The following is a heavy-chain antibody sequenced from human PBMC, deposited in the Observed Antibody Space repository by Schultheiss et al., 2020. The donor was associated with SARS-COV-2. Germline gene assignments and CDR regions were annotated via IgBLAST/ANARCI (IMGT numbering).Heavy chain of an antibody. J-gene: IGHJ4*02. D-gene: IGHD6-13*01. CDR1: GGSISSSSYY. CDR2: IYHSGST. CDR3: ARCIAAAGLIDY. Sequence: SETLSLTCTVSGGSISSSSYYWGWIRQPPGKGLEWIGEIYHSGSTNYNPSLKSRVTISVDTSKNQFSLKLSSVTAADTAVYYCARCIAAAGLIDYWGQGTLVTVSS. V-gene: IGHV4-39*07.